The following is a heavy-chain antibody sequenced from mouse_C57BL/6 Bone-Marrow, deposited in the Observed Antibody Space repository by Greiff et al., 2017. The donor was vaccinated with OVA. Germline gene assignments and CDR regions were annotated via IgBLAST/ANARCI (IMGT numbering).Heavy chain of an antibody. J-gene: IGHJ3*01. V-gene: IGHV1-55*01. D-gene: IGHD1-1*01. Sequence: QVQLQQPGAELVKPGASVKMSCKASGYTFTSYWITWVKQRPGQGLEWIGDIYPGSGSTNYNEKFKSKATLTVDTPSSTAYMQLSSLTSEDSAVYYCARYYGSSYPFAYWGQGTLVTVSA. CDR2: IYPGSGST. CDR3: ARYYGSSYPFAY. CDR1: GYTFTSYW.